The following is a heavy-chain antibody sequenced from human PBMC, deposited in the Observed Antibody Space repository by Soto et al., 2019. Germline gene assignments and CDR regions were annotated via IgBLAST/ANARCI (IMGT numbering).Heavy chain of an antibody. D-gene: IGHD5-18*01. CDR1: GYTFSNYW. V-gene: IGHV5-51*01. CDR3: ATQVTFHH. Sequence: PGESLKISCKGSGYTFSNYWIGWARQMPGKGLEWMGIIYPGDSETRYSPSFEGQVTISVDKSISTVYLQWSSLKASDTAMYYCATQVTFHHWGQGTLVTVSS. CDR2: IYPGDSET. J-gene: IGHJ1*01.